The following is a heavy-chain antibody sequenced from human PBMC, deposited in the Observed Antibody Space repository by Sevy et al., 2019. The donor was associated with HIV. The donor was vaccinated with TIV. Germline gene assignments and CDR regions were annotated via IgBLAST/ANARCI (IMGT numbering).Heavy chain of an antibody. CDR3: ARVDYYGSGESDYYYYYGMDV. D-gene: IGHD3-10*01. CDR2: IIPIFGTA. CDR1: GGTFSSYA. V-gene: IGHV1-69*13. J-gene: IGHJ6*02. Sequence: ASVKVSCKASGGTFSSYAISWVRQAPGQGLEWMRGIIPIFGTANYAQKFQGRVTITADESTSTAYMELSSLGSEDTAVYYCARVDYYGSGESDYYYYYGMDVWGQGTTVTVSS.